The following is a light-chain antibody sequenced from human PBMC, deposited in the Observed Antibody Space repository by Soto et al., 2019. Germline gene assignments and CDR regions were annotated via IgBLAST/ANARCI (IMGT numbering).Light chain of an antibody. V-gene: IGKV3-20*01. CDR3: QQYGSSPPIT. Sequence: EIVMAHSPATLSLSPCESATLSFSASQGVSSSYLAWYQQRPGQAPRLLIYGASSRATGIPDRFSARGSGTDFTLTISRLEPEDFAVYYCQQYGSSPPITFGQGTRLEIK. J-gene: IGKJ5*01. CDR1: QGVSSSY. CDR2: GAS.